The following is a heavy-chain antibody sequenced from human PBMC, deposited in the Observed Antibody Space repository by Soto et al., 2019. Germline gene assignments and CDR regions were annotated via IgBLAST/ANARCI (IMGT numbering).Heavy chain of an antibody. D-gene: IGHD3-10*01. CDR1: GGPMNNYY. Sequence: QVQLQESGPGLVKPSETLSLTCTISGGPMNNYYCSWFRQPRGQGLEWIGYMGYNGFTRYNPSLRSWVAISLDTGTDQFSLNLSSVTAADTALYYCARQGFGELHGLVDVWGQGITVTVSS. J-gene: IGHJ6*02. V-gene: IGHV4-59*08. CDR3: ARQGFGELHGLVDV. CDR2: MGYNGFT.